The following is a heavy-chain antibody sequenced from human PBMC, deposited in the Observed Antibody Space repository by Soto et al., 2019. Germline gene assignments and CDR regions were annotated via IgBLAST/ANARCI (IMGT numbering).Heavy chain of an antibody. CDR3: ARNRGGITMIVVVIPDAFDI. J-gene: IGHJ3*02. D-gene: IGHD3-22*01. CDR2: IYYSGST. Sequence: SETLSLTCTVSGGSISSSSYYWGWIRQPPGKGLEWIGSIYYSGSTYYNPSLKSRVTISVDTSKNHFSLKLSSVTAADTAVYYCARNRGGITMIVVVIPDAFDIWGQGTMVTVSS. V-gene: IGHV4-39*01. CDR1: GGSISSSSYY.